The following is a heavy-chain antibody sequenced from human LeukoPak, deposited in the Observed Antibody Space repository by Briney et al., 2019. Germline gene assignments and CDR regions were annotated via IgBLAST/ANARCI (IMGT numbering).Heavy chain of an antibody. J-gene: IGHJ4*02. D-gene: IGHD6-19*01. CDR3: ATKQWLAPPPDS. V-gene: IGHV3-74*01. CDR2: INTDGTVT. Sequence: GGSLRLSCAASGFTFSKYWMLWVRHAPGKGLESVSRINTDGTVTTYADSVKGRFTGSRDNADNTMFLQMNSVRDEDTAVYYCATKQWLAPPPDSWGQGTPVTVSS. CDR1: GFTFSKYW.